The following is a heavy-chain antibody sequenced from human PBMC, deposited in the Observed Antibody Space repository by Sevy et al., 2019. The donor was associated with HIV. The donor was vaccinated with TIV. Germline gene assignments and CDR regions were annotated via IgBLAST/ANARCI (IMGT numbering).Heavy chain of an antibody. J-gene: IGHJ5*02. CDR2: IGSVGDT. V-gene: IGHV3-13*01. D-gene: IGHD2-21*01. CDR3: VRGLQTHCDRTACPLDH. Sequence: GGSLRLSCAGYGFSFSGSDMHWVRQPTGKGLEWISSIGSVGDTFYADSVKGGFTISRDNANSSLYLEMSSLRAGDTDLNYCVRGLQTHCDRTACPLDHWGQGTLVTVSS. CDR1: GFSFSGSD.